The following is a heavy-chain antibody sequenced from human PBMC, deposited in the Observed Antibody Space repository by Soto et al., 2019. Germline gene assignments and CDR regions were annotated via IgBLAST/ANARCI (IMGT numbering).Heavy chain of an antibody. Sequence: EVQLLESGGDLVQPGGSLRLSCAASGFNVGAFAVNWVRQDPGKGLEWVSGISVSDAFIYYADYVRGRFSISRDASENILYLQMNSLSVDDTALYYCTRETVAGITGLDYWGPGTLVTVSS. CDR1: GFNVGAFA. J-gene: IGHJ4*02. D-gene: IGHD1-20*01. V-gene: IGHV3-23*01. CDR3: TRETVAGITGLDY. CDR2: ISVSDAFI.